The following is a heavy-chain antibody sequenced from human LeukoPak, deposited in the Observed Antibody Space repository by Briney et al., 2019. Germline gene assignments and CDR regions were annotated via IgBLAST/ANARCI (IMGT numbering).Heavy chain of an antibody. D-gene: IGHD3-3*01. CDR1: GFTFSSYS. CDR3: ASNYYDFWSGYYLYPVDV. J-gene: IGHJ6*02. V-gene: IGHV3-21*01. Sequence: RSGGSLRLSCAASGFTFSSYSMNWVRQAPGKGLEWVSSISSSSSYIYYADSVKGRFTISRDNAKNSLYLQMNSLRAEDTAVYYCASNYYDFWSGYYLYPVDVWGQGTTVTVSS. CDR2: ISSSSSYI.